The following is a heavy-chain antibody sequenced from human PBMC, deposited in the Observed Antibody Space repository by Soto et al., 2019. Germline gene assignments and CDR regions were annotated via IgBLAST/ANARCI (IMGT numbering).Heavy chain of an antibody. CDR1: GYTFTSYG. V-gene: IGHV1-18*01. J-gene: IGHJ3*02. D-gene: IGHD3-3*01. CDR3: AREDAGITIFGVVIIPIRGAFDI. Sequence: QVQLVQSGAEVKKPGASVKVSCKASGYTFTSYGISWVRQAPGQGLEWMGWISAYNGNTNYAQKLQGRVTMTTDTSTSTAYMELRSLGSDDTAVYYCAREDAGITIFGVVIIPIRGAFDIWGQGTMVTVSS. CDR2: ISAYNGNT.